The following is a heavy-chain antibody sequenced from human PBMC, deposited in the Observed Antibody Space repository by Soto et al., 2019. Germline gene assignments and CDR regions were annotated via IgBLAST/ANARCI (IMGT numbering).Heavy chain of an antibody. J-gene: IGHJ6*02. CDR3: ARDSGYCSGGSCSSDYGMDV. CDR2: ISSSSSTI. Sequence: GGSLRLSCAASGFTFSSYSMNWVRQAPGKGLEWVSYISSSSSTIYYADSVKGRFTISRDNAKNSLYLQMNSLRDEDTAVYYCARDSGYCSGGSCSSDYGMDVRGQGTTVTVSS. CDR1: GFTFSSYS. D-gene: IGHD2-15*01. V-gene: IGHV3-48*02.